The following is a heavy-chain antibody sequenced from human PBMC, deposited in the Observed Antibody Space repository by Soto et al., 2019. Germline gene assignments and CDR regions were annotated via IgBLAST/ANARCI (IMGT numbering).Heavy chain of an antibody. CDR2: IKEDGGGK. J-gene: IGHJ4*02. V-gene: IGHV3-7*01. Sequence: EVQLVESGGGSVQPGWSLRLSCATSGFALRNYWMVWVRQAPGKGLEWVANIKEDGGGKYFGDSVRGRFTVSRDNAKNSLYLQMNNLRAEDTAVYYCARDGYDYNSLDNWGQGTLVTVSS. CDR1: GFALRNYW. CDR3: ARDGYDYNSLDN. D-gene: IGHD5-12*01.